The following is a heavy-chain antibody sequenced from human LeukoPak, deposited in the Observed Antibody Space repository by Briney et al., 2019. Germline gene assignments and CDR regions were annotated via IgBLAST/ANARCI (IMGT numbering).Heavy chain of an antibody. D-gene: IGHD6-19*01. CDR3: ARDQGDPQWPRGADY. CDR2: IKQDGSEK. CDR1: GFTFSSYW. V-gene: IGHV3-7*01. Sequence: PGGSLRLSCAASGFTFSSYWMSWVRQAPGKGLEWVANIKQDGSEKYYVDSVKGRFTISRDNAKNSLYLQMNSLRAEDTAVYYCARDQGDPQWPRGADYWGQGTLVTVSS. J-gene: IGHJ4*02.